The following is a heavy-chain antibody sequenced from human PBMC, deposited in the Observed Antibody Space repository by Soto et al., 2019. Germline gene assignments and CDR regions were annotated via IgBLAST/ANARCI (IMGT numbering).Heavy chain of an antibody. Sequence: EVQVLESGGGLVQPGGSLRLSCAASGFTFSIYAMSWVRQAPGKGLEWVSAISDSGRTYYADSVKGRCTISRDNSKNTVFLQMRSLRADDTAVYYCASRTYSGVLDGTADVDVWGQGTTVTVSS. CDR2: ISDSGRT. V-gene: IGHV3-23*01. D-gene: IGHD1-26*01. J-gene: IGHJ6*02. CDR1: GFTFSIYA. CDR3: ASRTYSGVLDGTADVDV.